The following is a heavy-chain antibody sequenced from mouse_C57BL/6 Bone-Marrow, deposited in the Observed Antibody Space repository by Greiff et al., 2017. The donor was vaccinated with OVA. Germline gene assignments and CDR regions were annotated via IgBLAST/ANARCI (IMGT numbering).Heavy chain of an antibody. V-gene: IGHV2-9-1*01. Sequence: VMLVESGPGLVAPSQSLSITCTVSGFSLTSYAISWVRQPPGKGLEWLGVIWTGGGTNYNSALKSRLSISKDNSKSQVFLKMNSLQTDDTDRYYCARNSKPPDYYGSSYDWYFDVWGTGTTVTVSS. J-gene: IGHJ1*03. CDR3: ARNSKPPDYYGSSYDWYFDV. D-gene: IGHD1-1*01. CDR2: IWTGGGT. CDR1: GFSLTSYA.